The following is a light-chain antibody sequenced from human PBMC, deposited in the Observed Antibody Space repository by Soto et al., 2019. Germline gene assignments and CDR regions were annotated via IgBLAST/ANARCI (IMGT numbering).Light chain of an antibody. V-gene: IGKV1-9*01. CDR3: QQLNSYPRT. J-gene: IGKJ1*01. CDR2: AAS. Sequence: DIQLTQSPSFLSASVGDRVTITCRASQDINKYLAWYQQKPGKAPKLLIYAASTLQSAVPSRFNGGGSGTEFTLTISSLQPEDFGTYYCQQLNSYPRTFGQGTKVE. CDR1: QDINKY.